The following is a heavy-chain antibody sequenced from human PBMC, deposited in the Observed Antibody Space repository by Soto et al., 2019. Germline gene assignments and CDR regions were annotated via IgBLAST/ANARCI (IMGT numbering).Heavy chain of an antibody. CDR2: TSYDGNNK. J-gene: IGHJ4*02. CDR1: GFTFGNYG. D-gene: IGHD1-26*01. Sequence: GGSLRLSCTGSGFTFGNYGMHWVRQAPGKGLEWVASTSYDGNNKYYADSLKGRFTISRDNSKKMVYLQMTSLGPGDTAVYYCAQGGGSARDFDYWGQGALVTVSS. CDR3: AQGGGSARDFDY. V-gene: IGHV3-30*18.